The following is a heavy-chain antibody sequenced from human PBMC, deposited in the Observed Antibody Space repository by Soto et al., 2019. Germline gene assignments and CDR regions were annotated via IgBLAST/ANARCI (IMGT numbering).Heavy chain of an antibody. CDR2: IYYSGST. Sequence: QLQLQESGPGLVKPSETLSLTCTVSGGSISSSSYYWGWIRQPPGQGLEWIGSIYYSGSTYYNPSLKSRVTISVDTSKNQFSLKLSSVTSADTAVYYCASPIYDYIWVSYRLDAFDIWGQGTMVTVSS. D-gene: IGHD3-16*02. CDR3: ASPIYDYIWVSYRLDAFDI. J-gene: IGHJ3*02. V-gene: IGHV4-39*01. CDR1: GGSISSSSYY.